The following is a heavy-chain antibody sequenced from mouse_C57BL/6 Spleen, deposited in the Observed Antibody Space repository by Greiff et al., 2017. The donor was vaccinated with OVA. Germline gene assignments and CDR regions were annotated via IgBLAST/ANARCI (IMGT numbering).Heavy chain of an antibody. Sequence: EVNLVESGGGLVKPGGSLKLSCAASGFTFSSYAMSWVRQTPEKRLEWVATISDGGSYTYYPDNVKGRFTISRDNAKNNLYLQMSHLKSEDTAMYYCASLLYDGDYYYFDYWGQGTTLTVSS. D-gene: IGHD2-3*01. CDR3: ASLLYDGDYYYFDY. CDR1: GFTFSSYA. CDR2: ISDGGSYT. J-gene: IGHJ2*01. V-gene: IGHV5-4*03.